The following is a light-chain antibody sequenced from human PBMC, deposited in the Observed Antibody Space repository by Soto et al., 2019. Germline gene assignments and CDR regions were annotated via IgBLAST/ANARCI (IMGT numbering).Light chain of an antibody. CDR2: SNN. CDR1: GSNIGSNT. J-gene: IGLJ1*01. CDR3: AAWDDSLSYV. V-gene: IGLV1-44*01. Sequence: QSVLTQPPSASGTPGQRVTISCSGSGSNIGSNTVNWYQQLPGTAPKLLIYSNNQRTSGVPDRFSGSKSGTSASLDISGLQSEDEADSYCAAWDDSLSYVFGTGTKVTVL.